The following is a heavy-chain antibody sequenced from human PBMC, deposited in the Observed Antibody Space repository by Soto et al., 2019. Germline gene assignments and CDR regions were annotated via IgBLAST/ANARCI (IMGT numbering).Heavy chain of an antibody. CDR3: SGLKGSEYSSIWNYYYGMDV. CDR2: INPLIAIP. V-gene: IGHV1-69*02. J-gene: IGHJ6*02. D-gene: IGHD6-13*01. CDR1: GGDFSSYT. Sequence: QVQLVQSGAEVKKPGSSVKVSCKASGGDFSSYTFSWVRLAPGLGLEWMGSINPLIAIPTYARKFQDRVTITADKSSSTVYMALSSLRSEDTAVYYCSGLKGSEYSSIWNYYYGMDVWGQGTSVTVSS.